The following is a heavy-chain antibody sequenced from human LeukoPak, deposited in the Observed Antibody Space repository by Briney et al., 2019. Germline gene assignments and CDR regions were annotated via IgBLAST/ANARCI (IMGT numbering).Heavy chain of an antibody. CDR2: ISGRGDYM. J-gene: IGHJ5*02. V-gene: IGHV3-21*01. CDR1: GFTPSSYT. D-gene: IGHD3-22*01. CDR3: ANGGTYSSGP. Sequence: KPGGSLRLSCAGSGFTPSSYTMNWVRQAPGKGLEWVASISGRGDYMYYADSVKGRFTISRDNAKNSLFLQMNSLRADDTAVYYCANGGTYSSGPWGQGTLVTVSS.